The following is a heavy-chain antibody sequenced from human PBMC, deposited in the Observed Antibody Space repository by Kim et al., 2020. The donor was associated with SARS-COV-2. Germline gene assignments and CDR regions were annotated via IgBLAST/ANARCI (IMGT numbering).Heavy chain of an antibody. CDR3: TTQYYDFWSGYSEYYFDY. Sequence: GGSLRLSCAASGFTFSNAWMSWVRQAPGKGLEWVGRIKSKTDGGTTDYAAPVKGRFTISRDDSKNTLYLQMNSLKTEDTAVYYCTTQYYDFWSGYSEYYFDYWGQGTLVTVSS. D-gene: IGHD3-3*01. J-gene: IGHJ4*02. CDR1: GFTFSNAW. V-gene: IGHV3-15*01. CDR2: IKSKTDGGTT.